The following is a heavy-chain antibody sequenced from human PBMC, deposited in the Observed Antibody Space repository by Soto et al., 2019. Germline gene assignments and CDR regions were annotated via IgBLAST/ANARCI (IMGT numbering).Heavy chain of an antibody. V-gene: IGHV4-39*01. CDR2: VYYNGFT. CDR1: GGSISSSNYY. D-gene: IGHD3-3*01. J-gene: IGHJ5*02. CDR3: ARMGDFWSGPGELDP. Sequence: SETLSLTCTVSGGSISSSNYYWAWIRQSPGKGLEWIGSVYYNGFTYYNPSLKSRVTISVDTSKNQFSLKLTSVTAADTAVYYCARMGDFWSGPGELDPWGQGTLVTVS.